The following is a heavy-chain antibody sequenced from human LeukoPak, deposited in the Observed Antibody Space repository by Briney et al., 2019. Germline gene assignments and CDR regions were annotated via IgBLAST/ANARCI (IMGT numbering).Heavy chain of an antibody. V-gene: IGHV4-34*01. CDR1: GGSFSGYY. CDR3: ARASRDTAMANYYLDY. D-gene: IGHD5-18*01. Sequence: SETLSLTCDVYGGSFSGYYWNWIRQSPGKGLEWIGEISHSGNSNYNPSLKSRVTMSVDTSKSQFSLTLTSMTDADTAIYYCARASRDTAMANYYLDYWGHGTPVTVSS. CDR2: ISHSGNS. J-gene: IGHJ4*01.